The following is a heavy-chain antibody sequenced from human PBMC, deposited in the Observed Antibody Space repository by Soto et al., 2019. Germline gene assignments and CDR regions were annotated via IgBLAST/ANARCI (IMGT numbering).Heavy chain of an antibody. CDR3: ARLAPAAYYYDSSGTKGAFDI. CDR1: GGSFSGYY. D-gene: IGHD3-22*01. J-gene: IGHJ3*02. V-gene: IGHV4-34*01. Sequence: SETLSLTCAVYGGSFSGYYWTWIRQPPGTGLEWIGEINHSGSTNYNPSLKSRVTISVDTSKNQFSLKLTSVTAADTAVYYCARLAPAAYYYDSSGTKGAFDIWGQGTMVTVSS. CDR2: INHSGST.